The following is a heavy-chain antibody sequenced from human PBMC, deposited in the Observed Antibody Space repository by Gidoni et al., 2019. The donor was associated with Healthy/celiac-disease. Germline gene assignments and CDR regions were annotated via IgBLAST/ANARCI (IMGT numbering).Heavy chain of an antibody. V-gene: IGHV1-69*09. Sequence: QVQLVQSGAEVQKPGSSVKVSCQASGGTFSSYAIGWVRQAPGQGLEWMGRIIPILGIANYAQKCQGRVTITADKSTSTAYMELSSLRSEDTAVYYCARGPHQYCSSTSCYHSSRDWGQGTLVTVSS. J-gene: IGHJ4*02. CDR2: IIPILGIA. CDR3: ARGPHQYCSSTSCYHSSRD. D-gene: IGHD2-2*01. CDR1: GGTFSSYA.